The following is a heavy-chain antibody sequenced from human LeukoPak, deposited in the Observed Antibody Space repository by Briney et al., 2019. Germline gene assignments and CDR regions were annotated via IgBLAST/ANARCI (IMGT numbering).Heavy chain of an antibody. Sequence: SETLSLTCTVSGGSISSYYWSWIRQPPGKGLEWIGYIYYSGSTNYNPSLKSRVTISVDTSKNQFSLKLSSVTAADTAVYYCARARYYDFYPSRGNWFDPWGQGTLVTVSS. CDR3: ARARYYDFYPSRGNWFDP. V-gene: IGHV4-59*01. CDR1: GGSISSYY. J-gene: IGHJ5*02. CDR2: IYYSGST. D-gene: IGHD3-3*01.